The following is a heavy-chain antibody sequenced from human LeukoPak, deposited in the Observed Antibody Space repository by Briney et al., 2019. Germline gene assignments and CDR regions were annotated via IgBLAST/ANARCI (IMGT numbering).Heavy chain of an antibody. D-gene: IGHD1-26*01. CDR1: GYTFTSYG. V-gene: IGHV1-18*01. CDR3: ATVPQWEHRRFDP. J-gene: IGHJ5*02. Sequence: GASVKVSCKASGYTFTSYGISWVRQAPGQGLEWMGWISAYNGNTNYAQKFQGRVTMTEDTSTDTAYMELSSLRSEDTAVYYCATVPQWEHRRFDPWGQGTLVTVSS. CDR2: ISAYNGNT.